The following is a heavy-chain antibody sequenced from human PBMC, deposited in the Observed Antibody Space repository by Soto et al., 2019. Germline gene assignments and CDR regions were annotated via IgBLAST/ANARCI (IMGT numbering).Heavy chain of an antibody. J-gene: IGHJ4*02. Sequence: PGGSLRLSCAASGFTFSSYAMSWVRQAPGKGLEWVSAISGSGGSTYYADSVKGRFTISRDNSKNTLYLQMNSLRAEDTVVYYCANSKHDILTGYYGFDYWGQGTLVTVSS. CDR3: ANSKHDILTGYYGFDY. D-gene: IGHD3-9*01. V-gene: IGHV3-23*01. CDR1: GFTFSSYA. CDR2: ISGSGGST.